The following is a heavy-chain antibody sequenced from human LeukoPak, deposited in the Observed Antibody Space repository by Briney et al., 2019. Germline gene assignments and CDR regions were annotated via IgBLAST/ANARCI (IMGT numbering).Heavy chain of an antibody. D-gene: IGHD4-17*01. CDR2: INRDGSST. J-gene: IGHJ3*02. Sequence: GGSLRLSCEASGFIFSTYWMHWVRQAPGKGLVWVSRINRDGSSTNYADSVKGRFTISRDNAKNTVYLQMDSLSAEDTAMYYCTFSFDGDHVGVDAFDIWGQGTMVTVSS. CDR3: TFSFDGDHVGVDAFDI. CDR1: GFIFSTYW. V-gene: IGHV3-74*01.